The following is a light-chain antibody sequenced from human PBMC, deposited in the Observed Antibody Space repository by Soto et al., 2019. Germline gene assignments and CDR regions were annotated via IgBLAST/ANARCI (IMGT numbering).Light chain of an antibody. CDR3: RSYTSSSTPLYV. CDR2: DVS. Sequence: QSALTQPASVSGSPGQSITISCTGTSSDVGGYNYVSWYHQHPGKAPKLLIYDVSNRPSGVSNRLSGSKSGNTASLTISGLQAEDEADYYCRSYTSSSTPLYVFGTGTKLTVL. CDR1: SSDVGGYNY. J-gene: IGLJ1*01. V-gene: IGLV2-14*01.